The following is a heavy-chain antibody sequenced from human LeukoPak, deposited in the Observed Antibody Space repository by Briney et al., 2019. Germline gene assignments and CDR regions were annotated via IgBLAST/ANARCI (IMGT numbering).Heavy chain of an antibody. D-gene: IGHD3-3*01. CDR3: AREQYYDFWSGYSPESYYFDY. V-gene: IGHV3-33*01. CDR1: GVTFSSYG. J-gene: IGHJ4*02. CDR2: IWCEGREK. Sequence: PRGSLRLSSAAPGVTFSSYGMHWGPPAPGKGRGWGAVIWCEGREKYYADSVKGRFTISRDNSKNTLYLQMNSQRAEDTAVYYCAREQYYDFWSGYSPESYYFDYWGQGTLVTVSS.